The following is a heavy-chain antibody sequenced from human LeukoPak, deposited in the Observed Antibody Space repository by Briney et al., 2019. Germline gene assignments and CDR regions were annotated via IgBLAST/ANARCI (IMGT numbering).Heavy chain of an antibody. CDR1: GYTFTSYG. CDR3: ARAGPAASRVADYWFDP. D-gene: IGHD2-2*01. J-gene: IGHJ5*02. V-gene: IGHV1-18*01. CDR2: ISAYNGNT. Sequence: ASVKVSCKASGYTFTSYGISWVRHAPGQGLEWMGWISAYNGNTNYAQKPQGRVTMTTDTSTSTAYMELRSLRSDDTAVYYCARAGPAASRVADYWFDPWGREPWSPSPQ.